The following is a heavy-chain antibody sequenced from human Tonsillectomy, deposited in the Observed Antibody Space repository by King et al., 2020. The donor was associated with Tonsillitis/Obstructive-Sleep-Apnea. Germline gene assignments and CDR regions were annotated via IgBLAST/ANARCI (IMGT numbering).Heavy chain of an antibody. CDR2: IYPDDSDT. CDR1: GYIFTSQW. J-gene: IGHJ6*02. D-gene: IGHD3-16*01. CDR3: ARNLDYDCDAMDV. V-gene: IGHV5-51*03. Sequence: VQLVQSGAEVKKPGESLKISCKGSGYIFTSQWIDWVRQMPGKGLEWMGIIYPDDSDTRYSPSFQGQVTISADKSISTAYLQWSSLKASDTAMYYCARNLDYDCDAMDVWGQGTTVTVSS.